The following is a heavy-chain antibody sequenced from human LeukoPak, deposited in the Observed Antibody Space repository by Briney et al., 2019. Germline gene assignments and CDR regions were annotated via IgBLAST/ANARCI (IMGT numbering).Heavy chain of an antibody. V-gene: IGHV4-61*02. CDR2: IYTSGST. Sequence: SETLSLTCTVSGGSISSGSYYWSWLRQPAGRGLEWIGRIYTSGSTNYNPSLKSRVTISVDTSKNQFSLKLSSVTAADTAVYYCARVPYYYDSSGYYYFDYWGQGTLVTVSS. D-gene: IGHD3-22*01. CDR3: ARVPYYYDSSGYYYFDY. CDR1: GGSISSGSYY. J-gene: IGHJ4*02.